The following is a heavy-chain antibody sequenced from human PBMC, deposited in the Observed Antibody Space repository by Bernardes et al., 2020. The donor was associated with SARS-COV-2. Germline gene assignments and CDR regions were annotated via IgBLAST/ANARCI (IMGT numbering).Heavy chain of an antibody. V-gene: IGHV1-3*01. CDR1: RYTFTTDT. Sequence: ASLKVSCQPSRYTFTTDTIHSVRDVPGQSFAWLGLIHAGTGDTEYSEQFQGRLTMTRDTSPTTINMELRSLRSEDTDVYYCAKPYRGRRWDCFDNWGQGTLVTVSS. CDR2: IHAGTGDT. J-gene: IGHJ4*02. CDR3: AKPYRGRRWDCFDN. D-gene: IGHD4-4*01.